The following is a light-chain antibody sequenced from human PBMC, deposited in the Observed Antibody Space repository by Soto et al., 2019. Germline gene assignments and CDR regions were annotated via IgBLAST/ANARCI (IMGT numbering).Light chain of an antibody. CDR1: QSVLSSSNNKNF. CDR2: WAS. Sequence: DIVMTQSPDSLAVSLGERATINCKSSQSVLSSSNNKNFLAWYQQKPGQSPKLLIYWASTRESGVPDRFSGSGSGTDFTLTSSSLQAEDVAVYYCQQYYSMPYTFGQGTKLEIK. CDR3: QQYYSMPYT. J-gene: IGKJ2*01. V-gene: IGKV4-1*01.